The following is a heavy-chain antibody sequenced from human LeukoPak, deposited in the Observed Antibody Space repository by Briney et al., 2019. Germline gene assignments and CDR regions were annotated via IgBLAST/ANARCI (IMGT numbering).Heavy chain of an antibody. V-gene: IGHV1-24*01. CDR1: GYTLTELS. CDR2: FDPEDGET. D-gene: IGHD1-26*01. J-gene: IGHJ3*02. CDR3: ATESYSGSYLYAFDI. Sequence: ASVKVSCRVSGYTLTELSMHWVRQAPGKGLEWMGGFDPEDGETIYAQKFQGRVTMTEDTSTDTAYMELSSLRSEDTAVYYCATESYSGSYLYAFDIWGQGTMVTVSS.